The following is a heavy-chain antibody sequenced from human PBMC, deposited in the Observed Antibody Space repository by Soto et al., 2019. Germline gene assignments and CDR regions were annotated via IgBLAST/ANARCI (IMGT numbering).Heavy chain of an antibody. Sequence: QVQLVQSGAEVKKPGASVKVSCKASGYTFTSYYMHWVRQAPGQGLEWMGIINPSGGSTSYAQKFQGRVTMTRDTSTSTVYMELSSLRSEDTAVYYCARPCSGSYPYDAFDIWGQGTMVTVSS. D-gene: IGHD3-10*02. CDR3: ARPCSGSYPYDAFDI. J-gene: IGHJ3*02. CDR1: GYTFTSYY. CDR2: INPSGGST. V-gene: IGHV1-46*03.